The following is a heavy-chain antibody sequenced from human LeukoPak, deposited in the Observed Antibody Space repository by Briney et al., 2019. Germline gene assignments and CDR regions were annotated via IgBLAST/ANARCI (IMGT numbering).Heavy chain of an antibody. CDR3: ARESSWGFKFDY. D-gene: IGHD3-16*01. V-gene: IGHV4-4*07. CDR2: IFTSGST. J-gene: IGHJ4*02. CDR1: GGSISSYY. Sequence: PSETLSLTCTVSGGSISSYYWSWIRQPAGKGLEWIGRIFTSGSTNYIPSLKSRVTMSVDTSKNQFSLKLSSVTAADTAVYFCARESSWGFKFDYWGQGTLVTVSS.